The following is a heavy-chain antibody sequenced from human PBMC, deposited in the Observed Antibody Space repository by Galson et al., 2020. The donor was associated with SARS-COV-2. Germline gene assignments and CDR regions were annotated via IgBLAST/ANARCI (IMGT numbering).Heavy chain of an antibody. CDR3: ARQTLVAVGVYYVDY. CDR2: IYYSGST. D-gene: IGHD6-13*01. J-gene: IGHJ4*02. Sequence: SETLSLTCAVSGGSISSSNWWTWVRQPPGKGLEWIGEIYYSGSTNYNPSLESRVTISVDKSKNLCSLRLSSVTAADTAVYYCARQTLVAVGVYYVDYWGQGTLVTVSS. V-gene: IGHV4-4*02. CDR1: GGSISSSNW.